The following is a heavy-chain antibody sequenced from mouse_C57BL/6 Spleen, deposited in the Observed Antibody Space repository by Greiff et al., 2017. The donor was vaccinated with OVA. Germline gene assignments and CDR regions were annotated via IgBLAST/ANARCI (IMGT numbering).Heavy chain of an antibody. J-gene: IGHJ3*01. V-gene: IGHV1-69*01. CDR3: ARSMTAPWFAY. CDR2: IDPSDSYT. CDR1: GYTFTSYW. D-gene: IGHD1-2*01. Sequence: QVQLQQSGAELVMPGASVKLSCKASGYTFTSYWMHWVKQRPGQGLEWIGEIDPSDSYTNYNQKFKGKSTLTVDKSSSTAYMQLSSLTSEDSAVYYCARSMTAPWFAYWGQGTLVTVSA.